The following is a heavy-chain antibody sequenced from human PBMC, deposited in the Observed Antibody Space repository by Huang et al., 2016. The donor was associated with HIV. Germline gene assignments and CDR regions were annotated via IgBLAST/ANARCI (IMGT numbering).Heavy chain of an antibody. CDR1: GGSFRNYY. CDR2: INDRGRT. J-gene: IGHJ4*02. Sequence: QVQLQQWGAGLLKPSENLSLTCAVYGGSFRNYYWSWLRQSPGKGLGWIGEINDRGRTNSNASLESRVTMSVDTSKNQFSLRLKSVTAADTAFYYCARGFGYGHFAFWGQGTLVTVSS. D-gene: IGHD3-10*01. V-gene: IGHV4-34*01. CDR3: ARGFGYGHFAF.